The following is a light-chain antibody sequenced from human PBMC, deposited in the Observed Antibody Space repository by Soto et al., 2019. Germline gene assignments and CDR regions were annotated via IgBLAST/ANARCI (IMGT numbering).Light chain of an antibody. J-gene: IGLJ2*01. CDR2: DVS. Sequence: QSALTQPASVSGSPGQSITISCTGTSSDIGNYNYVSWYQQHPGKAPKLMIFDVSRRPSGVSNRFSGSKSDNTASLTISGLQAEDEADYFCCSSTTSSVVVFGGGTKLTVL. CDR1: SSDIGNYNY. CDR3: CSSTTSSVVV. V-gene: IGLV2-14*03.